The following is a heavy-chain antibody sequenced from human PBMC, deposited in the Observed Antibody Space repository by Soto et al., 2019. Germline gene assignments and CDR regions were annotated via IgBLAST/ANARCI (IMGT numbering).Heavy chain of an antibody. Sequence: GGSLRLSCAASGFTFSSYAMSWVRQAPGKGLEWVSAISGSGGSTYYADSVKGRFTISRDNSKNTLYLQMNSLRAEDTAVYYCAKGGDITMIVVVMNDFDYWGQGTLVTVSS. V-gene: IGHV3-23*01. CDR1: GFTFSSYA. CDR2: ISGSGGST. J-gene: IGHJ4*02. CDR3: AKGGDITMIVVVMNDFDY. D-gene: IGHD3-22*01.